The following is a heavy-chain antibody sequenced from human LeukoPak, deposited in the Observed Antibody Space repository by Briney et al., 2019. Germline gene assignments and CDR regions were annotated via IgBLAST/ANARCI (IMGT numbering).Heavy chain of an antibody. V-gene: IGHV4-39*01. CDR2: IYYSGST. CDR1: GGSISSSSYY. Sequence: SETLSLTCTVSGGSISSSSYYWGWIRQPPGKGLEWIGSIYYSGSTYYNPSLKNRVTISVDTSKNQFSLKLSSVTAADTAMYYCASYVLRFLEWLLYFDYWGQGTLVTVSS. CDR3: ASYVLRFLEWLLYFDY. J-gene: IGHJ4*02. D-gene: IGHD3-3*01.